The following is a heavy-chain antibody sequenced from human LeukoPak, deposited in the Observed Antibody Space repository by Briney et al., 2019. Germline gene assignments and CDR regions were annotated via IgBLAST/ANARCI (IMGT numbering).Heavy chain of an antibody. D-gene: IGHD6-13*01. CDR2: IYYSGST. V-gene: IGHV4-59*01. CDR3: AAAAGVAQYDY. CDR1: GGSIRSYY. Sequence: SETLSLTCTVSGGSIRSYYWSWIRQPPGKGLEWIGYIYYSGSTNYNPSLKSRVTISVDTSKNQFSLKLSSVTAADTAVYYCAAAAGVAQYDYWGRGTLVTVSS. J-gene: IGHJ4*02.